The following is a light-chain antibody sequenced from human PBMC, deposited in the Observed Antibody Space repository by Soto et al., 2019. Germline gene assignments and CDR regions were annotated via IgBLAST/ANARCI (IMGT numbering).Light chain of an antibody. V-gene: IGKV3-20*01. CDR2: DTS. CDR3: QQYVSSPRVT. J-gene: IGKJ5*01. Sequence: EIELTQSPGTLSLSPGERATLSCRASDTMRGLLAWYQQRPGQPPRLLIYDTSNRATGIPARFSGSGSGTDFTLTTNRVEPEDFAVYYCQQYVSSPRVTFGQGTRLEIK. CDR1: DTMRGL.